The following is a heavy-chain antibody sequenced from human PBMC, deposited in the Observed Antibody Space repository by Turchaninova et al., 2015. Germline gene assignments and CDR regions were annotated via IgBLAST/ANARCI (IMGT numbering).Heavy chain of an antibody. CDR1: GGSINSSKW. V-gene: IGHV4-4*02. Sequence: QVHLKKSGPGLGKPSGNMALTFADPGGSINSSKWWRCVRQPPVKGLEWIGEIYHIGNTNYNPSLKSRVTISVDKSKNQFSLKLSSVTAADTAVYYCARDQGRTSMTPDAFDIWGQGTMVTVSS. D-gene: IGHD2-15*01. J-gene: IGHJ3*02. CDR2: IYHIGNT. CDR3: ARDQGRTSMTPDAFDI.